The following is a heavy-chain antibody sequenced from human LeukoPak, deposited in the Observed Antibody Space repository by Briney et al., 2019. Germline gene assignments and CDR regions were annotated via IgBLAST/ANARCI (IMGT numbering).Heavy chain of an antibody. CDR2: ISYDGDTK. CDR3: ARGRPFIKTSHSATAGHTPEDTSGYVPDY. D-gene: IGHD3-3*01. CDR1: GFSFNSYA. V-gene: IGHV3-30*04. J-gene: IGHJ4*02. Sequence: PGGSLRLSCEASGFSFNSYAMHWVRQAPGRGLEWVAVISYDGDTKYFVESVRGRFTMSRDNSKNTLDLQLNSVTIEDSAVYYCARGRPFIKTSHSATAGHTPEDTSGYVPDYWGRGTLVTVSS.